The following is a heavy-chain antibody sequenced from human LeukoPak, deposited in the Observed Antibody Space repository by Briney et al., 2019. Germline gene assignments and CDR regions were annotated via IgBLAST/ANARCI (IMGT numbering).Heavy chain of an antibody. Sequence: GGSLRLSCAASGFTFSSYGMHWVGQAPGKGLEWVAVIWYDGSNKYYADSVKGRFTISRDNYKNTLYLQMNSLRAEDTAVYYCARDLFDSSGWYFGSYYYYYGMDVWGQGTTVTVSS. CDR2: IWYDGSNK. CDR3: ARDLFDSSGWYFGSYYYYYGMDV. D-gene: IGHD6-19*01. V-gene: IGHV3-33*01. CDR1: GFTFSSYG. J-gene: IGHJ6*02.